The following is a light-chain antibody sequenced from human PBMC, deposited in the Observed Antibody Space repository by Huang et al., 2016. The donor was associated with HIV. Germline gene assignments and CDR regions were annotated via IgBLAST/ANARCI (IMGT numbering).Light chain of an antibody. CDR2: DAS. Sequence: DIQMTQSPSSLSASVGDRVTITCQARQDISNNLNWYQQQPGKAPKLLIYDASNLEKGVPARFRGSGSRTDFTFTISSLQPEDIATYYCQQYDNLPTFGGGTKVEIK. CDR3: QQYDNLPT. J-gene: IGKJ4*01. V-gene: IGKV1-33*01. CDR1: QDISNN.